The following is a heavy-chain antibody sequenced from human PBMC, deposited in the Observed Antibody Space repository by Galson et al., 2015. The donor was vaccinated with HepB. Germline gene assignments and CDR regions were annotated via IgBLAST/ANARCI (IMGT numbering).Heavy chain of an antibody. J-gene: IGHJ4*02. Sequence: LRLPHAAWGLEFLQDCMNWLRKTPGQGLEWVANIKQEGSETYYVDSVKGRFTISRDNAKNSLYLQMNSLRAEDTAVYYCARDRGQRWEVFYDTSPLDSWGQGTLVTVSS. CDR1: GLEFLQDC. CDR3: ARDRGQRWEVFYDTSPLDS. CDR2: IKQEGSET. V-gene: IGHV3-7*03. D-gene: IGHD2/OR15-2a*01.